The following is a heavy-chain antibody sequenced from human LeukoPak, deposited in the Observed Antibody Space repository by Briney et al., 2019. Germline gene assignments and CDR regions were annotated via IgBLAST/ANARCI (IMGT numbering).Heavy chain of an antibody. Sequence: ASVKVSCKASGGTFSSYAISWVRQAPGQGLEWMGWISAYNGNTNYAQKLQGRVTMTTDTSTSTAYMELRSLRSDDTTVYYCARVSSSSSWEDYWGQGTLVTVSS. J-gene: IGHJ4*02. V-gene: IGHV1-18*01. CDR1: GGTFSSYA. CDR2: ISAYNGNT. CDR3: ARVSSSSSWEDY. D-gene: IGHD6-6*01.